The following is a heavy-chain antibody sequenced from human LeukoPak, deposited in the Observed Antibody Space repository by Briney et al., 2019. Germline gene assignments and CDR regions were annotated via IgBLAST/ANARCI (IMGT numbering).Heavy chain of an antibody. CDR1: GVSISSSSYY. Sequence: SETLSLTCTVSGVSISSSSYYWGWIRQPPGKGLEWIGYIYDSGSTNYNPSLKSRVTISVDTSKNQFSLKLSSVTAADTAVYYCARGKHGDYPYYYYGIDVWGQGATVTVSS. D-gene: IGHD4-17*01. CDR2: IYDSGST. V-gene: IGHV4-61*05. CDR3: ARGKHGDYPYYYYGIDV. J-gene: IGHJ6*02.